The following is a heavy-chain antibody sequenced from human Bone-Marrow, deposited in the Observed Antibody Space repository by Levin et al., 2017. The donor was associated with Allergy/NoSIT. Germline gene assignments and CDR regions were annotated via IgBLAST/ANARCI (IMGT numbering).Heavy chain of an antibody. J-gene: IGHJ5*02. V-gene: IGHV2-5*01. CDR1: GFSLNTNGVA. CDR2: IYWNDNK. CDR3: AHSRVNRLQTHFFDP. Sequence: KWSGPTLVKPTETLTMTCSFSGFSLNTNGVAVTWLRQPPGKALECLAVIYWNDNKRSSPSLKSRLTITKDTSKNQVVLNLTNVDPADTATYYCAHSRVNRLQTHFFDPWGQGTLVTVSS.